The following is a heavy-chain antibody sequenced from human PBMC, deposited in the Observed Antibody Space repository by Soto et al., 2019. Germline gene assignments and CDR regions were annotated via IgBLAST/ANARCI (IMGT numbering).Heavy chain of an antibody. CDR1: GYSFTSYW. V-gene: IGHV5-10-1*01. Sequence: PGESLKISCKGSGYSFTSYWISWVRQMPGKGLEWMGRIDPSDSYTNYSPSFQGHVTISADKSISTAYLQWSSLKASDTAMYYCVRFSYYYDSSGYFYDYYGMDVWGQGTTVTVSS. J-gene: IGHJ6*02. D-gene: IGHD3-22*01. CDR3: VRFSYYYDSSGYFYDYYGMDV. CDR2: IDPSDSYT.